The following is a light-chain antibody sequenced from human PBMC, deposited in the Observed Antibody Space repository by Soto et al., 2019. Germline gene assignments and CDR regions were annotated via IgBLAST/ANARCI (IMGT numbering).Light chain of an antibody. CDR2: GAS. V-gene: IGKV3-15*01. CDR3: QQYHNLPPQYS. CDR1: QSVASN. J-gene: IGKJ2*01. Sequence: EIVMTQSPASLSVSPGDGVTLSCRASQSVASNVAWYQQKPGQGPRLLIHGASTRAVGVPARFSGSGSGTDFTLTISSLQSEDFAVYYCQQYHNLPPQYSFGQGTKLQIK.